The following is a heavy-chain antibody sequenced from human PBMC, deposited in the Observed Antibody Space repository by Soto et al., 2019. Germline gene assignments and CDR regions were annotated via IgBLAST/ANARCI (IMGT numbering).Heavy chain of an antibody. J-gene: IGHJ5*02. Sequence: PSETLSLTCAVYGGSFSGYYWSWIRQPPGKGLEWIGEINHSGSTNYNPSLKSRVTISVDTSKNQFSLKLSSVTAADTAVYYCARGSPIVYWFDPWGQGTLVTVYS. CDR1: GGSFSGYY. V-gene: IGHV4-34*01. CDR2: INHSGST. CDR3: ARGSPIVYWFDP. D-gene: IGHD2-21*01.